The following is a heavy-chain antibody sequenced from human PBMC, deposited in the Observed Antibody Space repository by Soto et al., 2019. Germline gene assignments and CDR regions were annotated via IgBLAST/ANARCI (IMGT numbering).Heavy chain of an antibody. V-gene: IGHV3-33*01. CDR2: IWYDGSNK. Sequence: GGSLRLSCAASGFTFSSYGMHWVRQAPGKGLEWVAVIWYDGSNKYYADSVKGRFTISRDNSKNTLYLQMNSLRAEDTAVYYCAREDIVATIEGYYYYGMDAWGQGTTVTVSS. D-gene: IGHD5-12*01. CDR1: GFTFSSYG. CDR3: AREDIVATIEGYYYYGMDA. J-gene: IGHJ6*02.